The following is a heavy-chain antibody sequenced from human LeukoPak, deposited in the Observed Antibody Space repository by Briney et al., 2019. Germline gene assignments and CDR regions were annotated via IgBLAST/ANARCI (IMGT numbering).Heavy chain of an antibody. CDR1: GGSISSGDYF. V-gene: IGHV4-31*03. CDR3: TRDVPRSSGYPDN. D-gene: IGHD3-22*01. Sequence: SSQTLSLTCTVSGGSISSGDYFWSWIRQHPGKGLEWIGYIYYSGSTYYNPSLKSRVAISVDTSKNQFSLTVSPVTAADTAVYYCTRDVPRSSGYPDNWGQGTLVTVSS. CDR2: IYYSGST. J-gene: IGHJ4*02.